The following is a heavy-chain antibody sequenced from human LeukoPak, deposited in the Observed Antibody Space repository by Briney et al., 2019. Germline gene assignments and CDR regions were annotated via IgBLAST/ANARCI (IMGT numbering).Heavy chain of an antibody. CDR1: GFTFSSYA. CDR2: ISYDGSNK. J-gene: IGHJ4*02. V-gene: IGHV3-30-3*01. Sequence: PGGSLRLSCAAFGFTFSSYAMHWVRQAPGKGLEWVAVISYDGSNKYYADSVKGRFTISRDNSKNTLYLQMNSLRAEDTAVYYCARERGKGVYFDYWGQGTLVTVSS. CDR3: ARERGKGVYFDY. D-gene: IGHD3-16*01.